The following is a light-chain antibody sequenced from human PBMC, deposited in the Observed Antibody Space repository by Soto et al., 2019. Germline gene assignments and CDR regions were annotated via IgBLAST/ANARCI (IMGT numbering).Light chain of an antibody. Sequence: EIVMTQSPATLSVSPGERATLSCRASQSVRGNLAWYQQKPGQSPRLLTYGASSRATGIPARFSGSGSGTEFTLTISSLQSEDFAVYSCQQYNNWPITFGPGTRLEIK. CDR1: QSVRGN. CDR3: QQYNNWPIT. V-gene: IGKV3-15*01. CDR2: GAS. J-gene: IGKJ5*01.